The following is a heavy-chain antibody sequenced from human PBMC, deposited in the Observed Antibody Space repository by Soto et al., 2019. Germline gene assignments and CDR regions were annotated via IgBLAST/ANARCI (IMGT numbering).Heavy chain of an antibody. D-gene: IGHD1-1*01. CDR2: IIPIFGTA. Sequence: QVQLVQSGAEVKKPGSSVKVSCKASGGSFSSNAISWVRQAPGQGLEWMGGIIPIFGTADYAQKFQGRVTITADESTSTAYMELSSLRYEDTAVYYCARPPGITHRHDYGMDVWGQGTRVTVSS. V-gene: IGHV1-69*01. J-gene: IGHJ6*02. CDR3: ARPPGITHRHDYGMDV. CDR1: GGSFSSNA.